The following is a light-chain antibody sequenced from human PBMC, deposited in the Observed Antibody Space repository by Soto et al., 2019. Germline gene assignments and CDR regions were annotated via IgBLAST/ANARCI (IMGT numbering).Light chain of an antibody. CDR2: DVS. Sequence: QSALTQPRSVSGSPGQSVTISCTGTSSDVGGYNYVSWYRQHPGKAPRLMIYDVSTRPLGVPDRFSGSKSGNTASLTISGLQSEDEGDYYCAAWDDSLKGFWVFGGGTKFTVL. J-gene: IGLJ3*02. V-gene: IGLV2-11*01. CDR1: SSDVGGYNY. CDR3: AAWDDSLKGFWV.